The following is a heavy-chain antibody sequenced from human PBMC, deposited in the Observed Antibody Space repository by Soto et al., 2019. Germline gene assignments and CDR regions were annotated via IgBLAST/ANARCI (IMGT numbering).Heavy chain of an antibody. CDR2: VNANTGGT. CDR1: GYSFTDHY. J-gene: IGHJ3*02. D-gene: IGHD3-10*01. V-gene: IGHV1-2*02. CDR3: ATLDSPSYYGNALDI. Sequence: PSVKVSCKASGYSFTDHYIHWVRQAPGQGLEWMGWVNANTGGTNYAQRFHGRVTMTRVTSMTTAYMELSSLRSHDTAPFYCATLDSPSYYGNALDIWQKGTMVT.